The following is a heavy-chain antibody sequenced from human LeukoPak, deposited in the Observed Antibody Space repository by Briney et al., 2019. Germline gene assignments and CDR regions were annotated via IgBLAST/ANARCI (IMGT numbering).Heavy chain of an antibody. J-gene: IGHJ6*02. CDR1: GGSFSGYY. CDR2: INHSGST. V-gene: IGHV4-34*01. Sequence: GSLRLSCAVYGGSFSGYYWSWIRQPPGKGLEWIGEINHSGSTNYNPSLKSRVTISVDTSKNQFSLKLSSVTAADTAVYYCARTPCEGYYDSSGYYYGLDCYYGMDVWGQGTTVTVSS. D-gene: IGHD3-22*01. CDR3: ARTPCEGYYDSSGYYYGLDCYYGMDV.